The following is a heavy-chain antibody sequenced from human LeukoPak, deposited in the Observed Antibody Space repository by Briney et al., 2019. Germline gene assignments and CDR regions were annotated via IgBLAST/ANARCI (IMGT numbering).Heavy chain of an antibody. V-gene: IGHV1-69*13. Sequence: ASVKVSCKASGGTFISYAISWVRQAPGQGLEWMGGIIPIFGTANYAQKFQGRVTITADESTSTAHMELSSLRSEDTAVYYCASGGYSSGWYFYWGQGTLVTVSS. D-gene: IGHD6-19*01. J-gene: IGHJ4*02. CDR3: ASGGYSSGWYFY. CDR2: IIPIFGTA. CDR1: GGTFISYA.